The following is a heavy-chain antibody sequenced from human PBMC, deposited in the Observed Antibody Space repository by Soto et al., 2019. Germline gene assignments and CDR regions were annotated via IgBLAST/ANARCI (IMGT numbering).Heavy chain of an antibody. CDR1: GDTFSSHT. CDR3: TRDVSFKYYGRTFYYYAMDV. CDR2: IIPFCTAT. J-gene: IGHJ6*02. Sequence: SVKVSCKASGDTFSSHTIRWVRQAPGQGLEWVGGIIPFCTATSYAQNFQGRVTVTADDSTTTVYMDLYSLISQDTAVYYCTRDVSFKYYGRTFYYYAMDVWGQGTTVTVSS. V-gene: IGHV1-69*13. D-gene: IGHD3-16*01.